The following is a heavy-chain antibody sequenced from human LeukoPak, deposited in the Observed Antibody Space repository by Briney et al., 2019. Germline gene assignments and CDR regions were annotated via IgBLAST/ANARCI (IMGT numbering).Heavy chain of an antibody. J-gene: IGHJ3*02. D-gene: IGHD4-11*01. V-gene: IGHV4-59*01. CDR1: GASISKYY. CDR2: SSYTGST. CDR3: ARVRSMTTVGDSFNI. Sequence: PSETLSLTCTVSGASISKYYWSWIRQTPGKRLEWIAYSSYTGSTALNPSLDSRVTISIDTSKNQLSLKLTSVTAADTAVYYCARVRSMTTVGDSFNIWGQGTPVTVSS.